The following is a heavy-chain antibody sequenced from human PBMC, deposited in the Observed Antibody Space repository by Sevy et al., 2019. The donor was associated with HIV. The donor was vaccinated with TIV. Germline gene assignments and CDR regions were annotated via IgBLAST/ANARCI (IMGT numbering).Heavy chain of an antibody. J-gene: IGHJ4*02. CDR1: GFTFSSYS. CDR2: ISSSSSYI. CDR3: ARGGATMVRGVIMYY. D-gene: IGHD3-10*01. Sequence: GGSLRLSCAASGFTFSSYSMNWVRQAPGKGQEWVSSISSSSSYIYYADSLKGRFTISRDNAKNSLYLQMNSLRAEDTAVYYCARGGATMVRGVIMYYWGQGTLVTVSS. V-gene: IGHV3-21*01.